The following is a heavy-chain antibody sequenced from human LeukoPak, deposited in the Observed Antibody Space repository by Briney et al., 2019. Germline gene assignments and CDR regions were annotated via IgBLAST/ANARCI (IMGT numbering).Heavy chain of an antibody. CDR3: ARDAAYDSSGALDY. D-gene: IGHD3-22*01. J-gene: IGHJ4*02. CDR1: GFTFSSYS. CDR2: ISSSSSTI. V-gene: IGHV3-48*01. Sequence: PGGSLRLTCADSGFTFSSYSMNWVRQAPGKGLEWVSYISSSSSTIHYADSVKGRFTISRDNAKNSLYLQMNSLRAEDTAVYYCARDAAYDSSGALDYWGQGTLVTVSS.